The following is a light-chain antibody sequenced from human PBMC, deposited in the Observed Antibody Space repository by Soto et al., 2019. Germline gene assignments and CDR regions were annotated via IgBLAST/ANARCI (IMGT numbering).Light chain of an antibody. J-gene: IGKJ5*01. V-gene: IGKV3-11*01. CDR1: QSISFY. CDR2: DAS. Sequence: EIVLTQSPATLSLSPGERATLSCRASQSISFYLTWYQHKPGQAPRLLIYDASNRATGIPARFTGSGSGTDFTLTISSLEPEDFAVYYCQQRSSWPPYTFGQGTRLEI. CDR3: QQRSSWPPYT.